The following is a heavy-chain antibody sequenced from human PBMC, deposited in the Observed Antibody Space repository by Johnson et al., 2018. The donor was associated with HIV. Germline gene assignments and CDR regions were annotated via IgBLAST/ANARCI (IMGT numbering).Heavy chain of an antibody. D-gene: IGHD4-17*01. CDR3: ARGYGDYSDFFDV. Sequence: VQLVESGGGLVQPGGSLRLSCAGSGFRFNDYALSWVRQAPGKGLEWVSAISFTDMTYYADSVKGRVSISRDNSKNTLDLHMNSLRVEDTAVYYCARGYGDYSDFFDVWGQGTMVTVSS. CDR2: ISFTDMT. CDR1: GFRFNDYA. V-gene: IGHV3-23*04. J-gene: IGHJ3*01.